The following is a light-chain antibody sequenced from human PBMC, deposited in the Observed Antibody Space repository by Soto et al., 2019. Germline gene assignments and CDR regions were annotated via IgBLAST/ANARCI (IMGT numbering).Light chain of an antibody. V-gene: IGKV3-11*01. CDR2: GAF. Sequence: PGEIATLSCSASPSVTNYLAWYQQKPGQPPRLLVYGAFNRAAGIPARFSGSGSGTDFTLTISSLEPEDSAVYYCQQRNIWPPVTFGQGTRLEIK. CDR1: PSVTNY. J-gene: IGKJ5*01. CDR3: QQRNIWPPVT.